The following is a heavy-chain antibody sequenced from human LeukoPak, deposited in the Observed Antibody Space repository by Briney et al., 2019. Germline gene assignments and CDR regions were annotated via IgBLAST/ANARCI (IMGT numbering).Heavy chain of an antibody. CDR2: IYYSGST. J-gene: IGHJ5*02. D-gene: IGHD1-7*01. Sequence: PSETLSLTCTVSGGSISTTNYYWGWIRQPPGKGLAWIGSIYYSGSTNYNPSLKSRVTISVDTSKNQFSLKLSSVTAADTSVYYCARPDWGVTGTSLDPEGQVILVIVSS. CDR3: ARPDWGVTGTSLDP. CDR1: GGSISTTNYY. V-gene: IGHV4-39*01.